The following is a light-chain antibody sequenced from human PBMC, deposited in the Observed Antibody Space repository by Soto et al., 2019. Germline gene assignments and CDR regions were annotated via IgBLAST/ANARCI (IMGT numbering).Light chain of an antibody. V-gene: IGLV2-11*01. Sequence: QSALTQPRSVSGSPGQSVTISCTGTSSDVGTYTYVSWYQQHPGKAPKLIIYDVIKRPSGVPDRFSGSKPGNTASLTISGLKAEDEADYYCCSYAGSYTHVFGAGTKV. J-gene: IGLJ1*01. CDR3: CSYAGSYTHV. CDR1: SSDVGTYTY. CDR2: DVI.